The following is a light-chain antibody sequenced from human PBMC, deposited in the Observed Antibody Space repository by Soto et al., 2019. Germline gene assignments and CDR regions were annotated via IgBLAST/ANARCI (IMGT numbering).Light chain of an antibody. J-gene: IGLJ2*01. CDR1: SSNIGSNY. V-gene: IGLV1-47*01. CDR2: RNN. CDR3: AAWDGSLSGVV. Sequence: QSVLTQPPSASGTPGQRVTISCSGSSSNIGSNYVYWYQQLPGTAPKLLIYRNNQRPSGVPDRFSGSKSGTSASLAISGLRSEDEADYYCAAWDGSLSGVVFGGGTQVTVL.